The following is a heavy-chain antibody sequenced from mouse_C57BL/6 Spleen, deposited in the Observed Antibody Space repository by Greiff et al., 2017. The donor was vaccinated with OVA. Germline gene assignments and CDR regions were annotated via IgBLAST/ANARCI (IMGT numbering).Heavy chain of an antibody. CDR3: ARGDSSGWPFAY. CDR2: INPGSGGT. D-gene: IGHD3-2*02. V-gene: IGHV1-54*01. Sequence: QVQLNESGAELVRPGTSVKVSCKASGYAFTNYLIEWVKQRPGQGLEWIGVINPGSGGTNYNEKFKGKATLTADKSSSTAYMQLSSLTSEDSAVYFCARGDSSGWPFAYWGQGTLVTVSA. CDR1: GYAFTNYL. J-gene: IGHJ3*01.